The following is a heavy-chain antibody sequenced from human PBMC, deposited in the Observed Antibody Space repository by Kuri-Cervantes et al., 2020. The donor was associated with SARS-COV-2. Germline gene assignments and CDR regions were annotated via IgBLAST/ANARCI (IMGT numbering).Heavy chain of an antibody. CDR3: ARDLRLGKSLDY. Sequence: GESLKISCAASGFTFSDHYFTWIRQAPGKGLEWVSYISNSGATIFYADSVKGRFTISRDNAKNSVYLQMNSLRAEDTAVYYCARDLRLGKSLDYWGQGTLVTVSS. V-gene: IGHV3-11*04. CDR1: GFTFSDHY. J-gene: IGHJ4*02. D-gene: IGHD3-9*01. CDR2: ISNSGATI.